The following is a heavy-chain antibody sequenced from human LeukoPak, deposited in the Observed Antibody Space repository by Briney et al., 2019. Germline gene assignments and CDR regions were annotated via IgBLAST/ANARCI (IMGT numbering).Heavy chain of an antibody. V-gene: IGHV3-48*03. D-gene: IGHD5-12*01. CDR2: ISSSGSTI. CDR3: AKEGPSGYGALDY. Sequence: PGGSLRLSCAASGFTFSSYEMNWVRQAPGKGLEWVSYISSSGSTIYYADSVKGRFTISRDNAKNSLYLQMNSLRAEDTAEYHCAKEGPSGYGALDYWGQGTLVTVSS. CDR1: GFTFSSYE. J-gene: IGHJ4*02.